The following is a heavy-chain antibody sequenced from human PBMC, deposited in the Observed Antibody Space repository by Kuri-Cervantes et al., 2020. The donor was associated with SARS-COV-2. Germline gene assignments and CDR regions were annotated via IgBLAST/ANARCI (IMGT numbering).Heavy chain of an antibody. CDR1: GFTFSSYA. CDR2: ISYDGSNK. D-gene: IGHD1-26*01. CDR3: ARGYGGSYRDYFDY. Sequence: GESLKISCAASGFTFSSYAMHWVRQAPGKGLEWVAVISYDGSNKYYADSVKGRFTISRDNSKNTLYLQMNSLRAEDTAVYYCARGYGGSYRDYFDYWGQGTLVTVSS. J-gene: IGHJ4*02. V-gene: IGHV3-30-3*01.